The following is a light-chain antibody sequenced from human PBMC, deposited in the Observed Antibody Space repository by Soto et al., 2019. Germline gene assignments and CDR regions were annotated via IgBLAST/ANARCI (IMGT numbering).Light chain of an antibody. Sequence: QSVLTQPASVSGSPGQSITISCTGTSSDVGGYNYVSWYQQHPGKSPKFMIYDVSNRPSGVSNRFSGSKSGNTASLTISGLQAEDEADYYCSSYTSSRTLVFGGGTKVTVL. J-gene: IGLJ3*02. V-gene: IGLV2-14*01. CDR2: DVS. CDR3: SSYTSSRTLV. CDR1: SSDVGGYNY.